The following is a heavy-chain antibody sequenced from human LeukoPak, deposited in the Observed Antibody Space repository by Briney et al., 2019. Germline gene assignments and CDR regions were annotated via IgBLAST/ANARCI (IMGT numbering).Heavy chain of an antibody. CDR3: ARGLTAAVGAGVDC. D-gene: IGHD2-21*02. Sequence: ASVKVSCKASGYTFTSYDINWVRQATGQGLEWMGWMNPNSGNTGYAQKFQGRVTMTRNTSISTAYMELSSLRSEDTAVYYCARGLTAAVGAGVDCWDQGTLVTVSS. V-gene: IGHV1-8*01. J-gene: IGHJ4*02. CDR1: GYTFTSYD. CDR2: MNPNSGNT.